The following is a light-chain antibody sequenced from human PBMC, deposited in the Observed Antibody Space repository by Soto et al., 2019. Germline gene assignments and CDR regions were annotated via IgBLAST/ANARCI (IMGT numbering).Light chain of an antibody. V-gene: IGLV2-23*01. Sequence: QSALTQPASVSGSPGQSITISCTGTSSDVGSYNFVSWYQQHPVKAPKLMIYEGSKRPSGVSNRFSGSKSGNTASLTISGLQAEDEADYFCCSYAGSSTSVLFGGGTKLTVL. CDR2: EGS. CDR3: CSYAGSSTSVL. CDR1: SSDVGSYNF. J-gene: IGLJ2*01.